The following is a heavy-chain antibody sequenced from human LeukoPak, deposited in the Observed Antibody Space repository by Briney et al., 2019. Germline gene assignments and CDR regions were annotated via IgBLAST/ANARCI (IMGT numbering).Heavy chain of an antibody. V-gene: IGHV3-48*04. J-gene: IGHJ6*03. CDR2: ISSSGSTI. Sequence: PGRSLRLSCAASEFTFSKYGMHWVRQAPGKGLEWVSYISSSGSTIYYADSVKGRFTISRDNAKNSLYLQMNSLRAEDTAVYYCARDGSGRAAAAEGQYYYYMDVWGKGTTVTVSS. CDR1: EFTFSKYG. CDR3: ARDGSGRAAAAEGQYYYYMDV. D-gene: IGHD6-13*01.